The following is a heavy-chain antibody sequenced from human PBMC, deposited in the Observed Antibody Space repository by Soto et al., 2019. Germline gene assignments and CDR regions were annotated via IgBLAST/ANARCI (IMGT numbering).Heavy chain of an antibody. Sequence: QVQLVESGGGVVQPGRSLRLSCAASGFTFSRYGMQWVRQAPGKGLEWVAAISYDGSNNYYVDSLKGRFTMSRDNSKNTAYLQMNSLRAEDTAVYYCAKGGSGYNPDYFDYWGQGTLVTVSS. CDR2: ISYDGSNN. V-gene: IGHV3-30*18. CDR1: GFTFSRYG. CDR3: AKGGSGYNPDYFDY. J-gene: IGHJ4*02. D-gene: IGHD5-12*01.